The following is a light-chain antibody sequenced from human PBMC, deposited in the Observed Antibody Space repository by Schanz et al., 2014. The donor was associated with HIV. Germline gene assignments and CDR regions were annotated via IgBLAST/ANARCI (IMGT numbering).Light chain of an antibody. Sequence: IRMTQSPSSLSASTGDRVTITCRASQSISTWLAWYQQKPGKAPNLLIYKSSSLESGVPSRFSGSGSGTDFTLTISSLQTEDTATYYCQQYSSWPFTFGGGTEVHIK. CDR3: QQYSSWPFT. CDR1: QSISTW. CDR2: KSS. J-gene: IGKJ4*01. V-gene: IGKV1-5*03.